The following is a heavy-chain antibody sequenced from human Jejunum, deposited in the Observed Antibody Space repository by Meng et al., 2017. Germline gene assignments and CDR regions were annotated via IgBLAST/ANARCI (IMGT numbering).Heavy chain of an antibody. D-gene: IGHD1-7*01. CDR1: GGSITGTNW. CDR3: ATRTRDSFDY. Sequence: QGPLQEWGPGLVSPSGTLSLTCAVSGGSITGTNWWTWVRQAPGKGLVWIGEIYHSGTTNYNPSLKSRVAISADKSKNQFSLNLYSLSAADTAVYYCATRTRDSFDYWGQGSLVTVSS. V-gene: IGHV4-4*02. J-gene: IGHJ4*02. CDR2: IYHSGTT.